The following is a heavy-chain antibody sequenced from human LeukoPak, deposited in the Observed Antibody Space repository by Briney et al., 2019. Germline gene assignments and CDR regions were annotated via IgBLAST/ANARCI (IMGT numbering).Heavy chain of an antibody. V-gene: IGHV4-39*07. CDR2: IFYSGST. Sequence: SETLSLTCTVSGGSISTSNYYWGWIRQPPGKGLEWTGNIFYSGSTYSSPSLKRRVTISLDTSRNQFSLKLTSVTAEDTAVYYCAKDGPYYYGSAELYYFDYWGQGTLVTVSS. J-gene: IGHJ4*02. CDR1: GGSISTSNYY. CDR3: AKDGPYYYGSAELYYFDY. D-gene: IGHD3-10*01.